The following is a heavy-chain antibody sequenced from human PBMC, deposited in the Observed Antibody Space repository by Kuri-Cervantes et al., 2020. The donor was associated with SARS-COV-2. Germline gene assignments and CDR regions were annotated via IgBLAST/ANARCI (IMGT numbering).Heavy chain of an antibody. CDR3: AREGGVGATDY. CDR2: IYYSGST. D-gene: IGHD1-26*01. CDR1: GGSISSYY. J-gene: IGHJ4*02. V-gene: IGHV4-59*12. Sequence: SETLSLTCTVSGGSISSYYWSWIRQPPGKGLEWIGYIYYSGSTNYNPSLKSRVTISVDTSKNQFSLKLSSVTAADTAVYYCAREGGVGATDYWGQGTLVTVSS.